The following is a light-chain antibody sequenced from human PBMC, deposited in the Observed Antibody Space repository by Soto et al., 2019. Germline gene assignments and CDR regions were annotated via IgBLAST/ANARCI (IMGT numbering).Light chain of an antibody. CDR2: GAS. V-gene: IGKV3-15*01. CDR3: QQYNNWPPMA. J-gene: IGKJ1*01. CDR1: QSVSSN. Sequence: EIVMTQSTATLSVYPGERATLSCRASQSVSSNLAWYQQKPGQAPRLLIYGASTRATGIPARFSGSGSGTEFTLTISSLQSEDFAVYYCQQYNNWPPMAFGQGTKVEIK.